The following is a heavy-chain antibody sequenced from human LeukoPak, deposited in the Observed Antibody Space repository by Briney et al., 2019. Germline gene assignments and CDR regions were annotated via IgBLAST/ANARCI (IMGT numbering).Heavy chain of an antibody. D-gene: IGHD6-13*01. CDR2: INPDGGRI. V-gene: IGHV3-74*01. CDR3: AKDGYSSSCRFDP. Sequence: GGSLRLSCAASGFTFSNYWMHWVRQAPGKGLVWVSRINPDGGRISYADSVQGRFTISRDNSKNTVYLQMNSLRAEDTAVYYCAKDGYSSSCRFDPWGQGTLVTVSS. CDR1: GFTFSNYW. J-gene: IGHJ5*02.